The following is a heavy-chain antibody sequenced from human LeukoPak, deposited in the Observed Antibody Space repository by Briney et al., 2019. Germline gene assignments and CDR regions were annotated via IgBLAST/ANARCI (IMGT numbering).Heavy chain of an antibody. CDR1: GLTVSSNY. CDR2: IYSGGST. D-gene: IGHD5-24*01. J-gene: IGHJ4*02. V-gene: IGHV3-53*01. CDR3: ARSPPHFRWLHRGYFDY. Sequence: GGSLRLSCAASGLTVSSNYMSWVRQAPGKGLEWVSVIYSGGSTYYADSVKGRFTISRDNSKNTLYLQMNSLRAEDTAVYYCARSPPHFRWLHRGYFDYWGQGTLVTVSS.